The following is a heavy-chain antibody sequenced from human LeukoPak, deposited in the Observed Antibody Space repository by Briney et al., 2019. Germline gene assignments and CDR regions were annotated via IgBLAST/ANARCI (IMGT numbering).Heavy chain of an antibody. CDR2: MNPNSGNT. J-gene: IGHJ4*02. V-gene: IGHV1-8*01. Sequence: GASVKVSCKASGYTFTSYDINWVRQATGQGLEWMGWMNPNSGNTGYAQKFQGRVTMTRNTSISTAYMELSSLRSEDTAVYYCARSSSTGSHYYGSGSYKRPTDYWGQGTLVTVSS. D-gene: IGHD3-10*01. CDR1: GYTFTSYD. CDR3: ARSSSTGSHYYGSGSYKRPTDY.